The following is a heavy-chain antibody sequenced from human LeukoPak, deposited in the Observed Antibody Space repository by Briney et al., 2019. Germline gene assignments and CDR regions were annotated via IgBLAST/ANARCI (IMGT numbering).Heavy chain of an antibody. CDR1: GFTVGDYT. CDR3: ARVNYHLLVGWFDP. J-gene: IGHJ5*02. Sequence: GGSLRLSCAASGFTVGDYTLTWVRQAPGKGLEWVSSISSDNGYIYYADSVKGRFTISRDNAKNSLFLQMDSLRAEDTAVYFCARVNYHLLVGWFDPWGQGTLVTVSS. CDR2: ISSDNGYI. V-gene: IGHV3-21*01. D-gene: IGHD1-26*01.